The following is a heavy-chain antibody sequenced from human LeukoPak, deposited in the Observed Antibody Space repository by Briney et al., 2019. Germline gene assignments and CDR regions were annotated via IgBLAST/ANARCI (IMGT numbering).Heavy chain of an antibody. J-gene: IGHJ4*02. Sequence: GGSLRLSCAASGFTFSSYGMHWVRQAPGKGLEWVAVISYDGSNKYYADSVKGRFTISRDNSKNTPYLQMNSLRAEDTAVYFCAKDWKFYYVSGSFFPDNWGQGTLVTVSS. D-gene: IGHD3-10*01. CDR1: GFTFSSYG. CDR2: ISYDGSNK. V-gene: IGHV3-30*18. CDR3: AKDWKFYYVSGSFFPDN.